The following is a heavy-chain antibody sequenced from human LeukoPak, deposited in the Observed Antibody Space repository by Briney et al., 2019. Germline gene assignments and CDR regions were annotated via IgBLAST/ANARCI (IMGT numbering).Heavy chain of an antibody. D-gene: IGHD2-2*01. J-gene: IGHJ3*02. Sequence: GWSLRLXCAASGFTFSSYSMNWVRQAPGKGLEWVSYISSSSSYIYYADSVKGRFTISRDNAKNSLYLQMDSLRAEDTAGYYWAREHSVRSQGWFSSTLRYQLVSGAFDIWGQGTMVTVFS. V-gene: IGHV3-21*01. CDR2: ISSSSSYI. CDR3: AREHSVRSQGWFSSTLRYQLVSGAFDI. CDR1: GFTFSSYS.